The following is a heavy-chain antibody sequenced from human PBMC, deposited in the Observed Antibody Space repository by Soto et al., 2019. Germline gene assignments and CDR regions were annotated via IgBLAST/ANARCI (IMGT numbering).Heavy chain of an antibody. D-gene: IGHD5-12*01. J-gene: IGHJ2*01. Sequence: SETLSLTCAVYGGTYSGYYWSWLRQPQGKGLEWNGENNNGGSSNYHPSLKSQASMSVGTSNNQCSLKLTSVTAADTAMYYCARGRGDGYNQDWYFDLLGRGTLVTVSS. CDR3: ARGRGDGYNQDWYFDL. CDR1: GGTYSGYY. CDR2: NNNGGSS. V-gene: IGHV4-34*01.